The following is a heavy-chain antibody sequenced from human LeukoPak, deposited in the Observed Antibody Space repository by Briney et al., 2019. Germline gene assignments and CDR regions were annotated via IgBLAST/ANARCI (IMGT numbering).Heavy chain of an antibody. D-gene: IGHD3-10*01. CDR3: ARDPGGSAKFDF. CDR2: VYYSGST. V-gene: IGHV4-59*01. Sequence: SETLSLTCTVSGGSISTYYWSWIRQPPGKGLEWIGDVYYSGSTNYNPSLKSRVTISVDTSKNQFSLKLSSVTAADTAVYYCARDPGGSAKFDFWGQGTLVTVSS. J-gene: IGHJ4*02. CDR1: GGSISTYY.